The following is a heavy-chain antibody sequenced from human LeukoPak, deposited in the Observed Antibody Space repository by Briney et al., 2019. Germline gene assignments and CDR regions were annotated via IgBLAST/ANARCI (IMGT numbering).Heavy chain of an antibody. CDR3: ATTIEYSSSSAEYFQH. CDR2: IDPSDSYT. Sequence: GESLKISCKGSGYSFTSYWIGWVRQMPGKGLEWMGRIDPSDSYTKYSPSFQGHVTISADKSISTAYLQWSSLKASDTAMYYCATTIEYSSSSAEYFQHWGQGTLVTVSS. D-gene: IGHD6-6*01. CDR1: GYSFTSYW. J-gene: IGHJ1*01. V-gene: IGHV5-10-1*01.